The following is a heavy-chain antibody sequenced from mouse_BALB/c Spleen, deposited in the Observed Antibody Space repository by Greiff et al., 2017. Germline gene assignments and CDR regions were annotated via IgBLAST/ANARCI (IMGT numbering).Heavy chain of an antibody. CDR2: ILPGSGST. CDR3: ARRQLGLRRYAMDY. Sequence: QVQLQQSGAELMKPGASVKISCKATGYTFSSYWIEWVKQRPGHGLEWIGEILPGSGSTNYNEKFKGKATFTADTSSNTAYMQLSSLTSEDSAVYYCARRQLGLRRYAMDYWGQGTSVTVSS. V-gene: IGHV1-9*01. D-gene: IGHD3-1*01. J-gene: IGHJ4*01. CDR1: GYTFSSYW.